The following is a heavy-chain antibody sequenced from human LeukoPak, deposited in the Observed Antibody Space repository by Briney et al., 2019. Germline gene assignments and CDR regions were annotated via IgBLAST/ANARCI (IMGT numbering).Heavy chain of an antibody. CDR2: IKSKTDGGTT. CDR1: GFTFSNAW. Sequence: PGGSLRLSCAASGFTFSNAWMSWVRQAPGKGLEWVGRIKSKTDGGTTDYAAPVKGRFTISRDDSKNTLYLQMNSLKTEDTAVYYCTKQMDFHPNTDYWGQGTLVTVSS. D-gene: IGHD5-24*01. CDR3: TKQMDFHPNTDY. V-gene: IGHV3-15*01. J-gene: IGHJ4*02.